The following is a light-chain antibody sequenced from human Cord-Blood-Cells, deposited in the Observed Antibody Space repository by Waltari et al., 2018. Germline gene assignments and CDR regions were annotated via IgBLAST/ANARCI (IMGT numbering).Light chain of an antibody. J-gene: IGLJ3*02. CDR3: MIWHSSAWV. V-gene: IGLV5-45*01. CDR1: SGINVGTYR. Sequence: QAVLTQPASLSASPGASASLTCTLRSGINVGTYRIYWYQQKPGSPPQYLLRYKSASDKQQGSGDPSRFSGSKEASANAGILLISGLQSEDEAAYYCMIWHSSAWVFGGGTKLTVL. CDR2: YKSASDK.